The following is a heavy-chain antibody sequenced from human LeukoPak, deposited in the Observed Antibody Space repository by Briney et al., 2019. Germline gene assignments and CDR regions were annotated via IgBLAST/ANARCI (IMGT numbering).Heavy chain of an antibody. J-gene: IGHJ4*02. CDR2: INPSDGGT. CDR1: GYTFTSYY. Sequence: ASVKVSCKASGYTFTSYYMHWVRQAPGPGLEWMGIINPSDGGTSYAQKFQGRVTMTRDTSTSTVYMELSSLRSEDTAVYHCAREPPASGYFDYWGQGSLATVSS. V-gene: IGHV1-46*01. CDR3: AREPPASGYFDY.